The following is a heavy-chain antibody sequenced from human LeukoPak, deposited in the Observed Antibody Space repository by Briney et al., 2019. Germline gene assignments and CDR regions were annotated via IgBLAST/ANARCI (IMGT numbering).Heavy chain of an antibody. CDR2: ISSSSSTI. D-gene: IGHD3-16*02. J-gene: IGHJ4*02. CDR1: GVTFRSYS. V-gene: IGHV3-48*02. Sequence: GGSLRLSCAASGVTFRSYSMNWVRQAPGKGLEWVSYISSSSSTIYYADSVKGRFTISRDNAKNSLYLQMNSPRDEDTAVYYCARDYVWGSYRFDHFDYWGQGTLVTVSS. CDR3: ARDYVWGSYRFDHFDY.